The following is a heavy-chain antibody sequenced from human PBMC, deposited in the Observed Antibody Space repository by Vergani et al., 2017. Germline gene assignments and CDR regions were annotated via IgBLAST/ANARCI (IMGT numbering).Heavy chain of an antibody. J-gene: IGHJ4*02. Sequence: QVQLVQSGAEVKRPGASVKVSCKASGYTFTGYYLHWVRLAPGQGPEWMGLINPKNGITKYAQRFQGRVSLTRDTSITTAFMELSSLRSDDTAMYYCTSFPTETSEYYDSTGYYHRFFEKWGQGTLVTVSS. CDR3: TSFPTETSEYYDSTGYYHRFFEK. CDR1: GYTFTGYY. CDR2: INPKNGIT. D-gene: IGHD3-16*01. V-gene: IGHV1-2*02.